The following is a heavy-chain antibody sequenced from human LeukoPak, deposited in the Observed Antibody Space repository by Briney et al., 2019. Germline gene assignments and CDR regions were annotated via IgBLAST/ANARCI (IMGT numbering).Heavy chain of an antibody. CDR3: ARASPRRIAVAGTIDY. CDR1: GGSFSGYY. V-gene: IGHV4-34*01. Sequence: SETLSLTCAVYGGSFSGYYWSWIRQPPGKGLEWIGEINHSGSTNYNPSLKSRVTISVDTSKNQFSPKLSSVTAADTAVYYCARASPRRIAVAGTIDYWGQGTLVTVSS. CDR2: INHSGST. J-gene: IGHJ4*02. D-gene: IGHD6-19*01.